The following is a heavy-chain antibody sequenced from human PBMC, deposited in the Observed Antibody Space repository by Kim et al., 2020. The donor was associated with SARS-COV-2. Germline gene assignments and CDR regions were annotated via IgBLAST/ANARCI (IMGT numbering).Heavy chain of an antibody. D-gene: IGHD4-17*01. J-gene: IGHJ6*02. V-gene: IGHV3-7*01. CDR3: ARTTRFYYGMDV. CDR2: IKQDGSEK. Sequence: GGSLRLSCAASGFTFSTYWMTWVRQAPGKGLEWVANIKQDGSEKYCVDSVKGRFTISRDSAKNSLYLQMNSLRAEDTAVYYCARTTRFYYGMDVWGQGTTVTVSS. CDR1: GFTFSTYW.